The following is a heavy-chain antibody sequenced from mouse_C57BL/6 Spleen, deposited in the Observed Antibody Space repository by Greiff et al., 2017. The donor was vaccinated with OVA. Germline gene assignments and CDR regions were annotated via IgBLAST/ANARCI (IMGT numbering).Heavy chain of an antibody. J-gene: IGHJ1*03. V-gene: IGHV2-2*02. CDR2: IWSGGST. D-gene: IGHD2-3*01. CDR3: ARTAYDPFCWYFDD. CDR1: GFSLTSYG. Sequence: VQRVESGPGLVQPSQSLSITCTVSGFSLTSYGVHWVRQSPGKGLEWLGVIWSGGSTDYNAAFITRLSISKDTSKSQVFFKMNNLQANDTAIYYCARTAYDPFCWYFDDWGKGTTVTVSS.